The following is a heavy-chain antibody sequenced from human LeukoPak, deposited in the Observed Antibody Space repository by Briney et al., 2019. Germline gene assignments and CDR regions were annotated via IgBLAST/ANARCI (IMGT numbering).Heavy chain of an antibody. CDR1: GYTFATFW. CDR3: ARAAAGCDY. D-gene: IGHD6-13*01. J-gene: IGHJ4*02. V-gene: IGHV5-51*01. Sequence: GESLKISCKGSGYTFATFWIGWVRQMPGRGLEWMGVIYPGDSDTRYSPSFQGQVTISADKSISTAYLQWNSLKASDTAMYYCARAAAGCDYWGQGTLVTASS. CDR2: IYPGDSDT.